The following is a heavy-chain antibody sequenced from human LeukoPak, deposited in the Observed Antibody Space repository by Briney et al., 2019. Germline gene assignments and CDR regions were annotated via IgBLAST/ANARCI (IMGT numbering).Heavy chain of an antibody. V-gene: IGHV3-30*18. Sequence: GGSLRLSCAASGFTFSSYGMHWVRQAPGKGLKWVAVISYDGSNKYYADSVKGRFTISRDNSKNTLYLQMNSLRAEDTAVYYCAKVTMEMATIGIGAFDIWGQGTMVTVSS. CDR2: ISYDGSNK. D-gene: IGHD5-24*01. CDR1: GFTFSSYG. J-gene: IGHJ3*02. CDR3: AKVTMEMATIGIGAFDI.